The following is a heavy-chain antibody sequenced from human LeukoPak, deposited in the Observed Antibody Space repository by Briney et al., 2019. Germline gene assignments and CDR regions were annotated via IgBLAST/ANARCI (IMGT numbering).Heavy chain of an antibody. CDR3: AKHIVGAPVVSSAFDI. V-gene: IGHV3-23*01. J-gene: IGHJ3*02. CDR1: GLTFNNYA. D-gene: IGHD1-26*01. Sequence: GGSLRLSCAASGLTFNNYAMSWVRQALGKGLEWVSAISGSGGSTYYADSVKGRFTISRDNSKNTLYLQMNSLRAEDTAVYYCAKHIVGAPVVSSAFDIWGQGTMVTVSS. CDR2: ISGSGGST.